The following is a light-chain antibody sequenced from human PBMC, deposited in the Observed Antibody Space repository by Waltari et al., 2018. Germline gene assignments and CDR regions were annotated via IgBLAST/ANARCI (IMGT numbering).Light chain of an antibody. CDR3: YSTEPGDNYRGV. CDR1: ALTRKY. Sequence: SYELTQSPSVSVSPGQTVRITCSGDALTRKYGCWYQQKSGQAPVPLIYEDPKRPPGIPGRFSGSSSGTVATLTLTGAQVEDDADYYCYSTEPGDNYRGVFAGGTKLTVL. CDR2: EDP. V-gene: IGLV3-10*01. J-gene: IGLJ3*02.